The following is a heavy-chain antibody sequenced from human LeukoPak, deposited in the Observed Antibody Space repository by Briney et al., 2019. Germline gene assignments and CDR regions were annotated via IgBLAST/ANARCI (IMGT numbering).Heavy chain of an antibody. D-gene: IGHD3-10*01. J-gene: IGHJ4*02. CDR2: INPSGGST. CDR3: ARELVRGIRLDY. V-gene: IGHV1-46*01. CDR1: GGTFSSYA. Sequence: ASVKVSCKASGGTFSSYAISWVRQAPGQGLEWMGIINPSGGSTSYAQKFQGRVTMTRDTSTSTVYMELSSLRSEDTAVYYCARELVRGIRLDYWGQGTLVTVSS.